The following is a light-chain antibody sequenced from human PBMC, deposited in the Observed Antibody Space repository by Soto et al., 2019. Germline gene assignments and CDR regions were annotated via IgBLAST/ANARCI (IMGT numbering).Light chain of an antibody. CDR1: GSNIGNNF. V-gene: IGLV1-51*01. CDR2: DNN. J-gene: IGLJ1*01. Sequence: QSVLTQPPSVSAAPGQRVTISCFGSGSNIGNNFVSWYQQFPGTSPKLLIYDNNKRPSGIPGRFSGSKSGTSVTLDITGLQTGDEADYYCGTWDNSMDAYVFGGGTKVTVL. CDR3: GTWDNSMDAYV.